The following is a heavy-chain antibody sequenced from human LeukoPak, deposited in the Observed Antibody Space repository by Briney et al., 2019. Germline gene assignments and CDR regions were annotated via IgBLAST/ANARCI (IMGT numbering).Heavy chain of an antibody. CDR3: ATGPGGGGGYYFDY. Sequence: GASVKVSCKASGYTFTSYYMHWVQQAPGKGLEWMGLVDPEDGETIYAEKFQGRVTITADTSTDTAYMELSSLRSEDTAVYYCATGPGGGGGYYFDYWDQGTLVTVSS. J-gene: IGHJ4*02. D-gene: IGHD2-15*01. CDR2: VDPEDGET. CDR1: GYTFTSYY. V-gene: IGHV1-69-2*01.